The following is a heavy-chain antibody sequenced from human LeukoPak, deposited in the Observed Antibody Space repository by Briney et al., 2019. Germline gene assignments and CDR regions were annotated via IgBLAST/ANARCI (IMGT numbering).Heavy chain of an antibody. CDR2: INHSGST. V-gene: IGHV4-34*01. D-gene: IGHD3-22*01. J-gene: IGHJ3*02. CDR1: GGSFSGYY. Sequence: PSETLSLTCAVYGGSFSGYYWRWIRQPPGKGLEWIGEINHSGSTNYNPSLKSRVTISVDTSKNQFSLKLSSVTAADTAVYFCARGPYSYDSSGAFDIWGQGTMVTVSS. CDR3: ARGPYSYDSSGAFDI.